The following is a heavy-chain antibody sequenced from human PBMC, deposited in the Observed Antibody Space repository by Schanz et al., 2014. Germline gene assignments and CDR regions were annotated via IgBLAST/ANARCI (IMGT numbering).Heavy chain of an antibody. CDR1: EYSFTSYS. CDR3: ARDAADFYDILTEEDY. J-gene: IGHJ4*02. V-gene: IGHV1-3*04. CDR2: INTGSGDT. Sequence: QVHLVQSGAEVKRPGASVKVSCKASEYSFTSYSMHWVRQAPGQRLEWMGWINTGSGDTKYSQNFLGRVTITRDTSASTAYMELSSLRSEDTAVYSCARDAADFYDILTEEDYWGQGTLVTVSS. D-gene: IGHD3-9*01.